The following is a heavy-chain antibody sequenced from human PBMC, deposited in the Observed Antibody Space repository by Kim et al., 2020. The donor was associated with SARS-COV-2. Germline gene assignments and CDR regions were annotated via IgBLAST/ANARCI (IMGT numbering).Heavy chain of an antibody. Sequence: SVKVSCKASGGTFSSYAISWVRQAPGQGLEWMGGIIPIFGTANYAQKFQGRVTITADESTSTAYMELSSLRSEDTAVYYCARGVAAAGPNDYWGQGTLVTVSS. D-gene: IGHD6-13*01. CDR3: ARGVAAAGPNDY. J-gene: IGHJ4*02. V-gene: IGHV1-69*13. CDR1: GGTFSSYA. CDR2: IIPIFGTA.